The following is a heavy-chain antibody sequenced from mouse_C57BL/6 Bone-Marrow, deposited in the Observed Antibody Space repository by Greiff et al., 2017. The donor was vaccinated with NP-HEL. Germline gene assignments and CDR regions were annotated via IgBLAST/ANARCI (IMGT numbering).Heavy chain of an antibody. CDR2: ISYDGSN. J-gene: IGHJ3*01. V-gene: IGHV3-6*01. Sequence: ESGPGLVKPSQSLSLTCSVTGYSITSGYYWNWIRQFPGNNLEWMGYISYDGSNNYNPSLKNRISITRDTSKNQFFLKLNSVTTEDTATYYCARRGSSYVRFAYWGQGTLVTVSA. D-gene: IGHD1-1*01. CDR1: GYSITSGYY. CDR3: ARRGSSYVRFAY.